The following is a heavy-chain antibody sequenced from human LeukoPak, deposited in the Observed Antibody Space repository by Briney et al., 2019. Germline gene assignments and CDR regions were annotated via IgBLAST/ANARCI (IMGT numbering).Heavy chain of an antibody. D-gene: IGHD1-26*01. V-gene: IGHV3-21*01. CDR2: LGGSGSYI. Sequence: GGSLRLSCAASGFTFSTSTMSWVRQAPGKGLEWVSSLGGSGSYIYYADSVKGRFPISRDNAKKFLYLQMYSSRAEATAIYCCATEWALAQNWGQGTLVTVSS. J-gene: IGHJ4*02. CDR1: GFTFSTST. CDR3: ATEWALAQN.